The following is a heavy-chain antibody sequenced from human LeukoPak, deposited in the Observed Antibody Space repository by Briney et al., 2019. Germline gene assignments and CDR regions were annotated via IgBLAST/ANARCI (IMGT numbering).Heavy chain of an antibody. CDR3: ARDPGLRRMVARPLDY. Sequence: GGSLRLSCAASGFTFSSYEMNWVRQAPGKGLEWVSYISSSGSTIYYADSVKGRFTISRDNSKNTLYLQMNSLRAEDTAVYYCARDPGLRRMVARPLDYWGQGTLVTVSS. D-gene: IGHD5-12*01. CDR2: ISSSGSTI. V-gene: IGHV3-48*03. CDR1: GFTFSSYE. J-gene: IGHJ4*02.